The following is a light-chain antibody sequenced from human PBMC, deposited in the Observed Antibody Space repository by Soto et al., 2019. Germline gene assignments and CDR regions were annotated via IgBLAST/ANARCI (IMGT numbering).Light chain of an antibody. J-gene: IGLJ2*01. V-gene: IGLV6-57*04. Sequence: NFMLTQPHSVSESPGQTVTISCTRSSGSIASNYVQWYQQRPGSAPTTVIYEDNQRPSGVPDRFSGSIDSSSNSASLTISGLKTEDEADYYSQSYDSRNYVVFGEGTKLTV. CDR3: QSYDSRNYVV. CDR1: SGSIASNY. CDR2: EDN.